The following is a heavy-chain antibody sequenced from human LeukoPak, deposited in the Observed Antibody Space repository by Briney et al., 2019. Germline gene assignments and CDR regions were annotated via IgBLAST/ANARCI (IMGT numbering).Heavy chain of an antibody. D-gene: IGHD2-15*01. Sequence: ASVKVSCKASGYTFTSYYMHWVRQAPGQGLEWMGIINPSGGSTSYAQKFRGRVTMTRDMSTSTVYMELSSLRSEDTAVYYCARVVAPEYYFDYWGQGTLVTVSS. V-gene: IGHV1-46*01. CDR3: ARVVAPEYYFDY. CDR2: INPSGGST. J-gene: IGHJ4*02. CDR1: GYTFTSYY.